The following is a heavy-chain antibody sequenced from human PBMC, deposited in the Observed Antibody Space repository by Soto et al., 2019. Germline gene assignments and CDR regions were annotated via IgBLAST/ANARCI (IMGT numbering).Heavy chain of an antibody. Sequence: ASVKVSCKASGYTFTSYYMHWVRQAPGQGLEWMGIINPSGGSTSYAQKFQGRVTMTRDTSTSTVYMELSSPRSEDTAVYYCASENPTYYYDSSGYRSYGMDVWGQGTTVTVSS. CDR3: ASENPTYYYDSSGYRSYGMDV. J-gene: IGHJ6*02. CDR2: INPSGGST. D-gene: IGHD3-22*01. V-gene: IGHV1-46*01. CDR1: GYTFTSYY.